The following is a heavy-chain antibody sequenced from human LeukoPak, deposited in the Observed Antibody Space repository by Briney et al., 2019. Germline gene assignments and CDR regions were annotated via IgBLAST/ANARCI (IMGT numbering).Heavy chain of an antibody. V-gene: IGHV3-23*01. CDR1: GFTFSSYA. Sequence: GGSLRLSCAASGFTFSSYAMSWVRQAPGKGLEWVSAISGSGGSTYYPDSVKGRFTISRDNSKNTLYLQMNSLRAEDTAVYYCAKVGLRFLEWWNQFDPWGQGTLVTVSS. CDR2: ISGSGGST. D-gene: IGHD3-3*01. J-gene: IGHJ5*02. CDR3: AKVGLRFLEWWNQFDP.